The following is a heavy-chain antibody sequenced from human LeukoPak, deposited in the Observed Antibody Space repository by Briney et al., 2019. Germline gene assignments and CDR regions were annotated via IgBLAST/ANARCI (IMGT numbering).Heavy chain of an antibody. CDR1: GYTFTSYD. Sequence: ASVKVSCKASGYTFTSYDINWVRQATGQGLEWMGWMNPDSGNTGYAQKFQGRVTMTRNTSISTAYMELSSLRSEDTAVYYCALAYHIAAAGGMDVWGQGTTVTVSS. J-gene: IGHJ6*02. CDR2: MNPDSGNT. V-gene: IGHV1-8*01. CDR3: ALAYHIAAAGGMDV. D-gene: IGHD6-13*01.